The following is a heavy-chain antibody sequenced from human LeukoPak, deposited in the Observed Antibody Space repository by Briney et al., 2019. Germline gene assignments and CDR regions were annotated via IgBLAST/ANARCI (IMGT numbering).Heavy chain of an antibody. D-gene: IGHD3-10*01. V-gene: IGHV1-24*01. J-gene: IGHJ5*02. CDR3: AREDFRGGNNWFDP. CDR2: FDPEDGKA. Sequence: ASVKVSCKVSGHTLTELSTHWVRQAPGKGLEWMGFFDPEDGKAISAQDFQGRISITEDTSTDTVHMELTSLTSEDTAVYYCAREDFRGGNNWFDPWGQGTLVTVSS. CDR1: GHTLTELS.